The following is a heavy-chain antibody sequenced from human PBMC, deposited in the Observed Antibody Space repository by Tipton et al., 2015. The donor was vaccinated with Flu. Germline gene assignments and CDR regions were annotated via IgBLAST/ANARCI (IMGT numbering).Heavy chain of an antibody. V-gene: IGHV4-39*07. CDR3: ARRDYSNYVSDPKNWFDP. Sequence: LRLSCSVSGGSISSGSYYWGWIRQPPGKGLEWIGNIHHTGITYYNPTLKSRVTMSVDKSRNQFSLRLISVTAADTAVHYCARRDYSNYVSDPKNWFDPWGQGTLVTVSA. J-gene: IGHJ5*02. CDR1: GGSISSGSYY. D-gene: IGHD4-11*01. CDR2: IHHTGIT.